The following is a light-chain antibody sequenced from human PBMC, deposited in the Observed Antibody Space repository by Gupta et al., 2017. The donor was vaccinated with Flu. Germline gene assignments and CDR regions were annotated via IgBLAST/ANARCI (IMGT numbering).Light chain of an antibody. CDR3: NSFTTSSTWI. Sequence: QSALIQPASVSGAPGQSIAITCTGSSSDIGHYNYVSWYQQYPGKAPKLILYQVSNRPSGVSSRFSGSKSASTASLTISGLQAEDEAHYYCNSFTTSSTWIFGGGTKVTVL. CDR2: QVS. V-gene: IGLV2-14*01. CDR1: SSDIGHYNY. J-gene: IGLJ2*01.